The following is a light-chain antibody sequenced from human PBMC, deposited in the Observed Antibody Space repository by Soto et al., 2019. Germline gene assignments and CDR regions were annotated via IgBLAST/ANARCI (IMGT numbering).Light chain of an antibody. V-gene: IGKV1-5*03. CDR2: RAS. CDR3: QQYNSYPLT. CDR1: QSISGW. J-gene: IGKJ3*01. Sequence: DIQITQSPSTLSASVGDRVTITCRASQSISGWLAWYQQKPGKAPDLLIYRASNLESGVPSRFSGSGSGTEFSLTISSLQPDDFATYYCQQYNSYPLTFGPGTIVDIK.